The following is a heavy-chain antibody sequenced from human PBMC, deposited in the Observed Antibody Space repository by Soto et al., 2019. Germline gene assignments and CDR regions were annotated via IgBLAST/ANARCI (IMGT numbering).Heavy chain of an antibody. V-gene: IGHV5-51*01. D-gene: IGHD3-22*01. CDR1: GYSFSTYW. J-gene: IGHJ4*02. CDR2: TYPGDSNT. CDR3: ARLPDSSGAIFDY. Sequence: GESLKISCKGSGYSFSTYWIGWVRQMPGKGLEWMGVTYPGDSNTRYSPSFQGQVTISADKSISTAYLQWSSLKASDTAIYYCARLPDSSGAIFDYWGQGTLVTVSS.